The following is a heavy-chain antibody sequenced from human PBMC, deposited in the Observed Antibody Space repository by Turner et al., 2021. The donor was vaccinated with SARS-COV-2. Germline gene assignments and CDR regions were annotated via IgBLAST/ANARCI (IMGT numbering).Heavy chain of an antibody. CDR2: IYYSGST. CDR1: GGSISSRSYF. J-gene: IGHJ4*02. V-gene: IGHV4-39*01. Sequence: QLQLQESGPVLVKPSETLSLTCTVSGGSISSRSYFWGWIRQPPGKGLEWIGSIYYSGSTYHNPSLKSRVTISVDTSKNQFSLKLSSVTAADTAVYYCARNSPKWYYYDSSGYYDYWGQGTLVTVSS. CDR3: ARNSPKWYYYDSSGYYDY. D-gene: IGHD3-22*01.